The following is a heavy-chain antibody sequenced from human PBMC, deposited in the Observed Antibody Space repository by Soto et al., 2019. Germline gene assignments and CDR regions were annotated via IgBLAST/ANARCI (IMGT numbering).Heavy chain of an antibody. Sequence: QITLKESGPTLVRPAQTLTLTCDFSGFSLSTYHMGVAWIRQPPGKALDWLALLYWDDDKRYSPSLKDRLAISKDTSNNQVVLTITNIDPGDSATYFCAHAGDYALLTFDHWGPGTLVTVSS. D-gene: IGHD4-17*01. J-gene: IGHJ4*01. CDR2: LYWDDDK. CDR3: AHAGDYALLTFDH. CDR1: GFSLSTYHMG. V-gene: IGHV2-5*02.